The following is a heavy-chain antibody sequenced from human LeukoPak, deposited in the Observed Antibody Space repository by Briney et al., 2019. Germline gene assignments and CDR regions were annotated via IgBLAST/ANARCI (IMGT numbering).Heavy chain of an antibody. Sequence: PGESLKISCEGSGYSFNSYWIGWVRQMPGKGLEWMGLIYPGDSDTRYSPSFQGQVTISADKSISTAYLQWSSLKTSDTAMYYCAGRYYDSSGYSRHFDYWGQGTLVTVSS. CDR1: GYSFNSYW. J-gene: IGHJ4*02. CDR2: IYPGDSDT. D-gene: IGHD3-22*01. CDR3: AGRYYDSSGYSRHFDY. V-gene: IGHV5-51*01.